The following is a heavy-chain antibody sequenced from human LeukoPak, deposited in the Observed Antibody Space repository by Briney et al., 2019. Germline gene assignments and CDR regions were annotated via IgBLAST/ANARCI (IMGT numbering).Heavy chain of an antibody. D-gene: IGHD3-22*01. V-gene: IGHV4-59*01. CDR1: SGSISSYY. CDR3: ARDRDSSGLRDFDL. Sequence: SSETLSLTCTLSSGSISSYYWSWIRQPPGKGLEWIGYIYYSGNTNYNPSLKSRVSISIDTSKNQLSLQLSSVTAADTAVYYCARDRDSSGLRDFDLWGRGTLVTVSA. J-gene: IGHJ2*01. CDR2: IYYSGNT.